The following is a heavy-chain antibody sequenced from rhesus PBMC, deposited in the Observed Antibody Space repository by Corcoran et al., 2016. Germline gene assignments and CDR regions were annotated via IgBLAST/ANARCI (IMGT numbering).Heavy chain of an antibody. V-gene: IGHV3S5*01. J-gene: IGHJ1*01. CDR1: GFTFSSYG. CDR3: AKDPRIAAAPEYFEF. D-gene: IGHD6-31*01. Sequence: EVQLVESGGGLVQPGGSLRLSCAASGFTFSSYGMSWVRQAQGKGLEWVSYISNGGGSTYYAASVKGRFTISRDNSKKTLSLQMNSLRAEDTAVYYCAKDPRIAAAPEYFEFWGQGALVTVSS. CDR2: ISNGGGST.